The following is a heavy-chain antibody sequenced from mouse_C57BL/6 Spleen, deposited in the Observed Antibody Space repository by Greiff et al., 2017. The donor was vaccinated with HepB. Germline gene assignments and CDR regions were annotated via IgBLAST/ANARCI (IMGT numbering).Heavy chain of an antibody. J-gene: IGHJ3*01. CDR1: GFTFSNYW. V-gene: IGHV6-3*01. D-gene: IGHD2-1*01. CDR3: TYGNYVAWFAY. Sequence: EVKVEESGGGLVQPGGSMKLSCVASGFTFSNYWMNWVRQSPEKGLEWVAQIRLKSDNYATHYAESVKGRFTISRDDSKSSVYLQMNNLRAEDTGIYYCTYGNYVAWFAYWGQGTLVTVSA. CDR2: IRLKSDNYAT.